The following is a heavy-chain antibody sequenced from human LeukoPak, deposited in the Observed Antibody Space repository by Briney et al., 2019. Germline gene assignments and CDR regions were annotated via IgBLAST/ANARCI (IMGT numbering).Heavy chain of an antibody. Sequence: GGALLLSWASSGFTFRKYRMKWGRQAPGKGGEWVSYIRSSSRTMYYAESGKGGFTISRNKNKNSLYLQINSLRDDDTAVYYCARDRWHDGFDYWGQGTLVTVSS. CDR1: GFTFRKYR. D-gene: IGHD1-1*01. CDR3: ARDRWHDGFDY. J-gene: IGHJ4*02. V-gene: IGHV3-48*02. CDR2: IRSSSRTM.